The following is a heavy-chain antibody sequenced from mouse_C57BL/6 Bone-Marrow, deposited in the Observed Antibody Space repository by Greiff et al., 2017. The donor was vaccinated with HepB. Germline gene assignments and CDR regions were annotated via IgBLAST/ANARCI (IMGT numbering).Heavy chain of an antibody. D-gene: IGHD1-1*01. CDR3: ARRRGTVSYWYFDV. CDR1: GFTFSSYA. Sequence: EVQLVESGGGLVKPGGSLKLSCAASGFTFSSYAMSWVRQTPEKRLEWVATISDGGSYTYYPDNVKGRFTISRDNAKNNLYLQMSHLKSEDTAMYYCARRRGTVSYWYFDVWGTGTTVTVSS. CDR2: ISDGGSYT. V-gene: IGHV5-4*01. J-gene: IGHJ1*03.